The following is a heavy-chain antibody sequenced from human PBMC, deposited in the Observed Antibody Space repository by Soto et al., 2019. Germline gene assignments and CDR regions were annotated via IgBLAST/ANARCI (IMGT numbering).Heavy chain of an antibody. J-gene: IGHJ4*02. V-gene: IGHV1-18*01. D-gene: IGHD2-15*01. CDR2: ISAYNGNT. CDR3: AREPYCSGGSCYSRGVFDY. CDR1: GYTFTSYG. Sequence: ASVKVSCKASGYTFTSYGISWVRQVPGQGLEWMGWISAYNGNTNYAQKLQGRVTMTTDTSTSTAYMELRSLRSDDTAVYYCAREPYCSGGSCYSRGVFDYWGQGTLVTVSS.